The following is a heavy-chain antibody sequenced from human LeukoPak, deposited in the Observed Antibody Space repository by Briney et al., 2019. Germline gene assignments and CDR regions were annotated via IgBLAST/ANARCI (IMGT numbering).Heavy chain of an antibody. CDR2: IYPGDSDT. CDR3: ARHRITMVRGVIIPYYYYYMDV. J-gene: IGHJ6*03. Sequence: GASLQISCKGSGSIFTSYWIGWVRQLPGKGLEWMGIIYPGDSDTRYSPSLQGQVTISADKSISTAYLQWSSLKASDTAMYYCARHRITMVRGVIIPYYYYYMDVWGKGTTVTVSS. V-gene: IGHV5-51*01. D-gene: IGHD3-10*01. CDR1: GSIFTSYW.